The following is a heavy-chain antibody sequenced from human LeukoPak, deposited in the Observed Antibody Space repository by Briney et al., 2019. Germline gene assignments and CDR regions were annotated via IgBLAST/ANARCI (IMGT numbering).Heavy chain of an antibody. CDR2: TYYNSKWYT. CDR1: GDSVSTASNA. V-gene: IGHV6-1*01. J-gene: IGHJ5*02. Sequence: PSQTLSLTCAISGDSVSTASNAWYWIRQSPSRGLEWLGRTYYNSKWYTDYAVSVSGRTTINPDTSRNQLSLQLSFVTPEDTAVYYCARKGYSGSYNWFDPWGQGTLVTVSS. CDR3: ARKGYSGSYNWFDP. D-gene: IGHD1-26*01.